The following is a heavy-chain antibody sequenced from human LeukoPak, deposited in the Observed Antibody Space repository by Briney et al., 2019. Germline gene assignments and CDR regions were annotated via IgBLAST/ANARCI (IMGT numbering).Heavy chain of an antibody. V-gene: IGHV4-31*03. J-gene: IGHJ4*02. CDR1: GGSISSGGYY. CDR3: AREGGPYRPLDY. CDR2: VYYSGST. Sequence: SETLSLTCTVSGGSISSGGYYWSWIRQHPGKGLEWIGYVYYSGSTYYNPSLKSRVTISVDTSKNQFSLKLSSVTAADTAVYYCAREGGPYRPLDYTGQGLLVTVSS.